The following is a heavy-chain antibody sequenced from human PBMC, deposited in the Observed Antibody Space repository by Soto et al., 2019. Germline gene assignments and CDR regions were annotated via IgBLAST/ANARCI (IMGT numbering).Heavy chain of an antibody. J-gene: IGHJ5*02. V-gene: IGHV1-69*13. Sequence: SVKVSCKASGGTFSSYAISWVRQAPGQGLEWMGGIIPIFGTANYAQKFQGRVTITADESTSTAYMELSSLRSEDTAVYYCARDLGRSPNWFDPWGQGTLVTVSS. CDR3: ARDLGRSPNWFDP. D-gene: IGHD1-26*01. CDR2: IIPIFGTA. CDR1: GGTFSSYA.